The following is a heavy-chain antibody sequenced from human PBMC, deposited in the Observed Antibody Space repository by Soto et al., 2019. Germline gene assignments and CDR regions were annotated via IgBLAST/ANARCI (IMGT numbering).Heavy chain of an antibody. CDR2: ISYDGSNK. D-gene: IGHD3-22*01. Sequence: GSLRLSCAASGFTFSSYGMHWVRQAPGKGLEWVAVISYDGSNKYYADSVKGRFTISRDNSKNTLYLQMNSLRAEDTAVYYCAKDNAQPLYYYDSSGYLPDYWGQGTLVTVSS. V-gene: IGHV3-30*18. CDR3: AKDNAQPLYYYDSSGYLPDY. CDR1: GFTFSSYG. J-gene: IGHJ4*02.